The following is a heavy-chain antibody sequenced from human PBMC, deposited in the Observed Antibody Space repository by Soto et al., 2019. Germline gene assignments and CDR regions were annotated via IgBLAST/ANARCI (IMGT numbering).Heavy chain of an antibody. CDR1: GGSISSGGYS. CDR3: ARGNPVPLDY. D-gene: IGHD1-1*01. V-gene: IGHV4-30-2*01. J-gene: IGHJ4*02. Sequence: PSETLSLTCAVSGGSISSGGYSWSWIRQPPGKGLEWIGYIYRSGSTYYNPSLKSRVTISVDRSKNQFSLKLSSVTAADTAVYYCARGNPVPLDYWGQGTLVTVSS. CDR2: IYRSGST.